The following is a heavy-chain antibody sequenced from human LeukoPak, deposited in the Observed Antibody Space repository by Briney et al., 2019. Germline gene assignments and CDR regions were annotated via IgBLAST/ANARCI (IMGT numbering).Heavy chain of an antibody. J-gene: IGHJ6*03. CDR2: IIPIFGTA. Sequence: SVKVSCKASGGTFSSYAIGWVRQAPGQGLEWMGGIIPIFGTANYAQKFQGRVTITTDESTSTAYMELSSLRSEDTAVYYCARDFSAGTTDRDYYYYYYMDVWGKGTTVTVSS. D-gene: IGHD1-7*01. CDR1: GGTFSSYA. V-gene: IGHV1-69*05. CDR3: ARDFSAGTTDRDYYYYYYMDV.